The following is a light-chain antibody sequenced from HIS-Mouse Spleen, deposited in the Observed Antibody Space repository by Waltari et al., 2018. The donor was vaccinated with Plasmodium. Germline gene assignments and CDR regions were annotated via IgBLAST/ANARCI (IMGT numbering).Light chain of an antibody. V-gene: IGLV3-27*01. CDR3: YSAADNNRV. Sequence: SYELTQPSSVSVSPGQTARITCSGDVLAKKYARWFQQKPGQAPVLVIYKDSERPSGIPGRFSGSSSATTVTLTICGARVEDEADYYCYSAADNNRVFGGGTKLTVL. CDR1: VLAKKY. J-gene: IGLJ3*02. CDR2: KDS.